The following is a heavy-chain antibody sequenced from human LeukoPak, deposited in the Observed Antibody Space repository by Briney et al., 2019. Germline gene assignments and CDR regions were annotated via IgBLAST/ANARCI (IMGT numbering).Heavy chain of an antibody. CDR1: GYTFTSYG. V-gene: IGHV1-18*01. CDR2: ISAYNGNT. D-gene: IGHD1-26*01. Sequence: ASVKVSCKASGYTFTSYGISWVRQAPGQGLEWMGWISAYNGNTNYAQKLQGRVTMTTDTSTSTAYMELRSLRSDDTAVYYCARDPYSGNYGKFYFYYMDVWGKGTTVTISS. CDR3: ARDPYSGNYGKFYFYYMDV. J-gene: IGHJ6*03.